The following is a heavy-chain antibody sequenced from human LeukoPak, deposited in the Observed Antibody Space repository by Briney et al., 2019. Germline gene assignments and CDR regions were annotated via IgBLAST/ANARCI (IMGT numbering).Heavy chain of an antibody. V-gene: IGHV3-21*04. D-gene: IGHD2-8*02. J-gene: IGHJ4*02. CDR1: GFTFSNYN. CDR2: ISSSSSYI. Sequence: GGSLRLSCAASGFTFSNYNMNWVRQAPGKGLEWVSSISSSSSYIYYADSVKGRFTISRDNAKNSLYLQMNSLRAEDTAIYYCATYRQVLLPFESWGQGTLVTVSS. CDR3: ATYRQVLLPFES.